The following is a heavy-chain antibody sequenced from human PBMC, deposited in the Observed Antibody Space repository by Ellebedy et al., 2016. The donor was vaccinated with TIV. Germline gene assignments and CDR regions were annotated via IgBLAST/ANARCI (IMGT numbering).Heavy chain of an antibody. CDR3: VKDLSNTGSYIRPFDY. CDR1: GFTFSSFA. D-gene: IGHD2-2*02. Sequence: GESLKISCSASGFTFSSFALHWVRQAPGKGLKHVSAINADGVTYFADSVKGRFTISRDNSKNTLYLQMSSLTTEDTAVYYCVKDLSNTGSYIRPFDYWGQGTLVTVSS. J-gene: IGHJ4*02. V-gene: IGHV3-64D*06. CDR2: INADGVT.